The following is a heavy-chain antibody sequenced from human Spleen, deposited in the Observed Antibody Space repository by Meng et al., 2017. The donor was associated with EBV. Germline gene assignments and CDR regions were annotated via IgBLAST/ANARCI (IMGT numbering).Heavy chain of an antibody. D-gene: IGHD2-8*01. J-gene: IGHJ4*02. CDR1: GGSISSGGYY. V-gene: IGHV4-30-4*01. Sequence: QVQLQEPGPGLVQPSQTLSLTCAVSGGSISSGGYYWSWIRQPPGKGLEWIGYIYYSGSTYYNPSLKSRVTISVDTSKNQFSLKLSSVTAADTAVYYCARARRNGYYFDYWGQGTLVTVSS. CDR2: IYYSGST. CDR3: ARARRNGYYFDY.